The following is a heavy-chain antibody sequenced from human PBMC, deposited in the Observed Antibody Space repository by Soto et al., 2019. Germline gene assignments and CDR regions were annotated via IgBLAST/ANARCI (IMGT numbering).Heavy chain of an antibody. CDR2: LSWNSGSI. D-gene: IGHD2-15*01. J-gene: IGHJ4*02. V-gene: IGHV3-9*01. Sequence: EVQLVESGGGLVQPGRSLRLSCAASGFTFDDYAMHWVRQAPGKGLEWVSGLSWNSGSIGYADSVKGRFTIPRDNAKNSLYLQMNSLRAEDTALYYCSKVINGGSCAHWGEGTVVTVSS. CDR1: GFTFDDYA. CDR3: SKVINGGSCAH.